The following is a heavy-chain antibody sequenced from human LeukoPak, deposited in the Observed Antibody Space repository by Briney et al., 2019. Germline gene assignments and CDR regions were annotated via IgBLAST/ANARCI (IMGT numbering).Heavy chain of an antibody. J-gene: IGHJ6*04. V-gene: IGHV3-53*01. CDR1: GFTVSRNY. Sequence: GGSLRLSCGASGFTVSRNYMSWVRQAPGKGLEGVSVIYSGGSTYYADSVKGRFTISRDNSKNTLYLQMNSLRAEDTAVYYCARVCSSTSCYYGMDVWGKGTTVTVSS. CDR2: IYSGGST. D-gene: IGHD2-2*01. CDR3: ARVCSSTSCYYGMDV.